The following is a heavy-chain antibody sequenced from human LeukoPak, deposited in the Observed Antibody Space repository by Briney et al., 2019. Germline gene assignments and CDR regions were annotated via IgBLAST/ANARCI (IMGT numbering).Heavy chain of an antibody. CDR2: ISGSGGST. CDR1: GFTFSSYA. D-gene: IGHD5-18*01. CDR3: AKEEYSYGHPTRLDY. J-gene: IGHJ4*02. V-gene: IGHV3-23*01. Sequence: PGGSLRLSCAAYGFTFSSYAMSWVRQAPGKGLEWVSAISGSGGSTYYADSVKGRFTICRDNSKNTLYLQMNSLRAEDTAVYYCAKEEYSYGHPTRLDYWGQGTLVTVSS.